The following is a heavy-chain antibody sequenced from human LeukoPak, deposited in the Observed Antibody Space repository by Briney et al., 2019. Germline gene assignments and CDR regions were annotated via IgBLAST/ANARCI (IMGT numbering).Heavy chain of an antibody. CDR2: IYPGDSDT. CDR3: ARQLQMATILADFDY. V-gene: IGHV5-51*01. Sequence: GESLKISCKGSGYTFTNYWIGWVRQMPGKGLEWMGIIYPGDSDTRYSPSFQGQVTISADKSITTAYLQWSSLKASDTAMYYCARQLQMATILADFDYWGQGTLVTVSS. D-gene: IGHD5-24*01. CDR1: GYTFTNYW. J-gene: IGHJ4*02.